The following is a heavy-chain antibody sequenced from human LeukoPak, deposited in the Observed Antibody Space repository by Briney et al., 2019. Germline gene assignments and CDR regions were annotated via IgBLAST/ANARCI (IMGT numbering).Heavy chain of an antibody. V-gene: IGHV3-9*01. CDR1: GFTFDDYA. D-gene: IGHD6-13*01. J-gene: IGHJ2*01. CDR3: AKDWGAAEIGYFDL. Sequence: GGSLRLSCAASGFTFDDYAMHWVRQAPGKGLEWVSGISWNSGSIGYADSVKGRFTISIDNAKNSLYLQMSSLRAEDTALYYCAKDWGAAEIGYFDLWGRGTLVTVSS. CDR2: ISWNSGSI.